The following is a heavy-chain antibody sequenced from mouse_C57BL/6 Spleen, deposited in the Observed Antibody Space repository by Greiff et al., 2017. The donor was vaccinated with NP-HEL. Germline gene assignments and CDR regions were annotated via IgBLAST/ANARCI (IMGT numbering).Heavy chain of an antibody. D-gene: IGHD4-1*01. CDR2: ISDGGSYT. V-gene: IGHV5-4*01. CDR1: GFTFSSYA. CDR3: ARDRGTGTYFDY. Sequence: EVQLVESGGGLVKPGGSLKLSCAASGFTFSSYAMSWVRQTPEKRLEWVATISDGGSYTYYPDNVKGRFTISRDNAKNNLYLQMSHLKSEDTAMYYCARDRGTGTYFDYWGQGTTLTVSS. J-gene: IGHJ2*01.